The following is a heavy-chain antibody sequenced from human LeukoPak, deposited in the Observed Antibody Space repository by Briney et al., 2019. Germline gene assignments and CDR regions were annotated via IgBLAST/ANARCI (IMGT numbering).Heavy chain of an antibody. CDR1: GGSFSGYY. V-gene: IGHV4-34*01. CDR3: ASRHTVTSDY. CDR2: INHSGST. Sequence: SETLSLTCAVYGGSFSGYYWSWIRQPPGKGLEWIGEINHSGSTNYNPSLKSRVTISVDTSKNQFSLKLSSVTAADTAVYYCASRHTVTSDYWGQGTLVTVSS. D-gene: IGHD4-17*01. J-gene: IGHJ4*02.